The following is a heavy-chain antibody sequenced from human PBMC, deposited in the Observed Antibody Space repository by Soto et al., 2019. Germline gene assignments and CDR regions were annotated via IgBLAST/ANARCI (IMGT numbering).Heavy chain of an antibody. V-gene: IGHV5-51*01. D-gene: IGHD6-13*01. CDR1: GYSFTSYW. Sequence: PGESLKISCKGSGYSFTSYWIGWVRQMPGKGLEWMGIIYPGDSDTRYSPSFQGQVTISADKSISTAYLQWSSLKASDTAMYYCARRGRGDSSRWYYFDYWGQGTLVTVSS. CDR2: IYPGDSDT. J-gene: IGHJ4*02. CDR3: ARRGRGDSSRWYYFDY.